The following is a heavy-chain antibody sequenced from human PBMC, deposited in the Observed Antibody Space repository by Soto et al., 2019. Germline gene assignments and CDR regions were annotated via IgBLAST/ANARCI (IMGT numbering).Heavy chain of an antibody. Sequence: QVQLVQSGAEVKKPGASVKVSCKASGYTFTNFGISWVRQAPGQGLEWMGWISAYNGNTNYAQNFQHRVTMTTDTATRAAYMELRSLRSDDTAVYYWARGGTPIDYWGQGTLVTVSS. D-gene: IGHD3-16*01. J-gene: IGHJ4*02. CDR1: GYTFTNFG. V-gene: IGHV1-18*01. CDR2: ISAYNGNT. CDR3: ARGGTPIDY.